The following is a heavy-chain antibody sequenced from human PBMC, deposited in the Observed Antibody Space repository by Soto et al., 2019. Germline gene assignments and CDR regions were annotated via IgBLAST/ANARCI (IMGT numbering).Heavy chain of an antibody. CDR3: AKGRTFD. CDR2: ISGPGGST. J-gene: IGHJ4*02. Sequence: GGSLRLSCAASGFTSSNYAMSWVRQAPGKGLEWVSSISGPGGSTNFADSVKGRFTISRDNSKNTLYLQMSSLRVEDTAVYYCAKGRTFDWGQGTLVTVSS. CDR1: GFTSSNYA. V-gene: IGHV3-23*01.